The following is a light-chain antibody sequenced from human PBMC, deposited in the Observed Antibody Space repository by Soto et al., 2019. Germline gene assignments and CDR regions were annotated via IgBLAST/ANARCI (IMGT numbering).Light chain of an antibody. J-gene: IGKJ2*01. V-gene: IGKV3-15*01. CDR3: QQYIDWPPYT. CDR1: QTVSRS. Sequence: EVVLTQSPATLSVSPGELATLSCRASQTVSRSLAGYQQKPGQAPRLLIYSTSMRATGVPDRFSGSGSGTDFTLTIRSLQSEDFAVYYCQQYIDWPPYTFGQGTKVEIK. CDR2: STS.